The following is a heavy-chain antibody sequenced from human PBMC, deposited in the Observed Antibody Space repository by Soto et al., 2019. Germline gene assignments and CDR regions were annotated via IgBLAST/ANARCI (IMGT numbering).Heavy chain of an antibody. CDR3: ARGYYDFWSGPAYYFDY. V-gene: IGHV4-31*03. CDR1: GGSISSGGYY. CDR2: IYYSGST. D-gene: IGHD3-3*01. Sequence: QVQLQESGPGLVKPSQTLSLTCTVSGGSISSGGYYWSXIRQHPGKGLXWIGYIYYSGSTYYNPSLKSRVTISVDTSKNQFSLKLSSVTAADTAVYYCARGYYDFWSGPAYYFDYWGQGTLVTVSS. J-gene: IGHJ4*02.